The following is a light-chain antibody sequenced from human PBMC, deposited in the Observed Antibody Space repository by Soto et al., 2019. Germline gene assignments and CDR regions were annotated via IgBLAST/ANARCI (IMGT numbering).Light chain of an antibody. CDR3: QTWGTGIVV. J-gene: IGLJ2*01. CDR2: LNSDGSH. CDR1: SGHSYYA. Sequence: QLVLTQSPSASASLGASVKLTCTLSSGHSYYAIAWHQQQPEKGPRFLMKLNSDGSHTKGDGIFDRFSGSSSGAERYLTISSLQSEDEADYYCQTWGTGIVVFGGGTKLIVL. V-gene: IGLV4-69*01.